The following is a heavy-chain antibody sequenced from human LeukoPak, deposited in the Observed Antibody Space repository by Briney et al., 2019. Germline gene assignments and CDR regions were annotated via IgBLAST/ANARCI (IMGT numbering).Heavy chain of an antibody. D-gene: IGHD1-26*01. J-gene: IGHJ4*02. Sequence: ASVKVSCEASGYTFTSYTITWVRQAPGQGLEWMGWISPYNGNTNYAQKLQGRVTMTTDTSTSTAYMELKSPRSDDTAFYYCARDLYSGSKSFGYWGQGTLVTVSS. V-gene: IGHV1-18*01. CDR2: ISPYNGNT. CDR3: ARDLYSGSKSFGY. CDR1: GYTFTSYT.